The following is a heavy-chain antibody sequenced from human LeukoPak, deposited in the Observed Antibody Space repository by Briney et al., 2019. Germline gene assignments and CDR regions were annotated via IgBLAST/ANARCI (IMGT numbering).Heavy chain of an antibody. CDR3: ARGSAVVVAATSGYSYGLDY. CDR2: INPSGGST. V-gene: IGHV1-46*01. D-gene: IGHD2-15*01. Sequence: GASVKVSCKASGYTFTSYYMHWVRQAPRQGLEWMGIINPSGGSTSYAQKFQGRVTMTRDTSTSTVYMELSSLRSEDTAVYYCARGSAVVVAATSGYSYGLDYWGQGTLVTVSS. J-gene: IGHJ4*02. CDR1: GYTFTSYY.